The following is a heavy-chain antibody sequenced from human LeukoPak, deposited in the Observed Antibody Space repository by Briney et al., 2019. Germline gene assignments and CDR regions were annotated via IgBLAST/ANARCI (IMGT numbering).Heavy chain of an antibody. D-gene: IGHD3-22*01. CDR3: ARALYRYYYDSSGYRGFDP. V-gene: IGHV1-46*01. CDR2: INPSGGST. CDR1: GYTFTSYY. Sequence: ASVKVSCKASGYTFTSYYMHWVRQAPGQGLEWMGIINPSGGSTSYAQKLQGRVTMTTDTSTSTAYMELRSLRSDDTAVYYCARALYRYYYDSSGYRGFDPWGQGTLVTVSS. J-gene: IGHJ5*02.